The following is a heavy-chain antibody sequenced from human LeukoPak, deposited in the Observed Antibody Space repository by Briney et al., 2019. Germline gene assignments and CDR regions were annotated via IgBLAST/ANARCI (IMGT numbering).Heavy chain of an antibody. D-gene: IGHD3/OR15-3a*01. CDR2: IYTSGST. CDR3: ARDKDYYFDY. CDR1: GGSFSGYH. J-gene: IGHJ4*02. Sequence: SETLSLTCAVYGGSFSGYHWSWIRQPPGKGLEWIGRIYTSGSTNYNPSLKTRVTMSVDTSKNHFSLKLSSVTAADTAVYYCARDKDYYFDYWGQGTLVTVSS. V-gene: IGHV4-59*10.